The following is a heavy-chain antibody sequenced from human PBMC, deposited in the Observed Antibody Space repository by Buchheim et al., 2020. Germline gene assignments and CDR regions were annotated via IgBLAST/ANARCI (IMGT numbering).Heavy chain of an antibody. Sequence: EVQLVESGGGLVQPGGSLRLSCAASGFTVSSNYMSWVRQAPGKGLEWVSVIYSGGSTYYADSVKGRFTISRDNSKNTLYLQMNSLRAEDTAVYYCASPAGNYDCSGYLPDYYYYGMDVWGQGTT. CDR2: IYSGGST. CDR1: GFTVSSNY. CDR3: ASPAGNYDCSGYLPDYYYYGMDV. V-gene: IGHV3-66*01. D-gene: IGHD3-22*01. J-gene: IGHJ6*02.